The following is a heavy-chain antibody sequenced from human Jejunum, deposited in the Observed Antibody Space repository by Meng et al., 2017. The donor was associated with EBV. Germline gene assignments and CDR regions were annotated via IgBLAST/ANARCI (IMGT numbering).Heavy chain of an antibody. Sequence: VQLQESCPGLVKPSETLSLTCTVAGGSVSSGGYYWSWIRQPPGKGLEWIGYIYNSESTNYKSSLKSRVTISADTSKNQFSLRLSSVTAADTAVYYCARDQNGSYFAYWGQGTLVTVSS. CDR2: IYNSEST. CDR1: GGSVSSGGYY. V-gene: IGHV4-61*08. D-gene: IGHD1-26*01. J-gene: IGHJ4*02. CDR3: ARDQNGSYFAY.